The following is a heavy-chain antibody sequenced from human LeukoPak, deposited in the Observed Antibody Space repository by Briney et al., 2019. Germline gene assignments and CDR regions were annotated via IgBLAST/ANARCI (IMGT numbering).Heavy chain of an antibody. CDR1: GFTFSSYG. CDR2: ISYDGSNK. D-gene: IGHD3-10*01. Sequence: GGSLRLSCAASGFTFSSYGMHWVRQAPGKGLEWVAVISYDGSNKYHADSVKGRFTISRDNSKNTLYLQMNSLRAEDTAVYYCAKSAYGSGSYYSYFDYWGQGTLVTVSS. V-gene: IGHV3-30*18. CDR3: AKSAYGSGSYYSYFDY. J-gene: IGHJ4*02.